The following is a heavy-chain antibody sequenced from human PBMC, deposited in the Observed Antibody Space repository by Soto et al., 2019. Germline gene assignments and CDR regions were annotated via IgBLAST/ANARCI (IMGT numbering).Heavy chain of an antibody. Sequence: VKVSCKASGGTFSSYAISWVRQAPGQGLEWMGGIIPIFGTANYAQKFQGRVTITADESTSTAYMELSSLRSEDTAVYYCATLRYSGSYYSVYYYGMDVCGQGTTVTVSS. V-gene: IGHV1-69*01. CDR2: IIPIFGTA. CDR1: GGTFSSYA. J-gene: IGHJ6*02. D-gene: IGHD1-26*01. CDR3: ATLRYSGSYYSVYYYGMDV.